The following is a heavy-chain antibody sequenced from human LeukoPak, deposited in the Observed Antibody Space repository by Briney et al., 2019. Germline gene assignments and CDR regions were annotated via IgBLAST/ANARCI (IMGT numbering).Heavy chain of an antibody. CDR2: ISGSGGST. D-gene: IGHD3-22*01. V-gene: IGHV3-23*01. CDR3: AKDYYDSSLIDY. J-gene: IGHJ4*02. Sequence: GGSLRLSCVASGFTFSSYAMSWVRRAPGKGLEWASAISGSGGSTYYADSVKGRFTISRDNSKNTLYLQMNSLRAEDTAVYYCAKDYYDSSLIDYWGQGTQVTVSS. CDR1: GFTFSSYA.